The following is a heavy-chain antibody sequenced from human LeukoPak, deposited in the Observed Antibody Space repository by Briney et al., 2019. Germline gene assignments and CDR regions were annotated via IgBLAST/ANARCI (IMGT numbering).Heavy chain of an antibody. CDR1: GFTFSSYA. CDR2: ISYDGSNK. V-gene: IGHV3-30-3*01. J-gene: IGHJ4*02. D-gene: IGHD3-9*01. CDR3: TTLGLTGYYAFDY. Sequence: PGGSLRLSCAASGFTFSSYAMHWVRQAPGKGLEWVAVISYDGSNKYYADSVKGRFTISRDNSKNTLYLQMNSLKTEDTAVYYCTTLGLTGYYAFDYWGQGSLVTVSS.